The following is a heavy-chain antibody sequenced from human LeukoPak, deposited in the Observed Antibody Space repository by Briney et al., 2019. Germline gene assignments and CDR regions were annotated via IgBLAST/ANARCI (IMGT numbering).Heavy chain of an antibody. Sequence: SETLSLTCTVSGGSISSSSYYRGWIRQPPGKGLEWIGSIYYSGSTYYNPSLKSRVTISVDTSKNQFSLKLSSVTAADTAVYYCARFSDSSGWYYFDYWGQGTLVTVSS. CDR3: ARFSDSSGWYYFDY. V-gene: IGHV4-39*07. D-gene: IGHD6-19*01. J-gene: IGHJ4*02. CDR1: GGSISSSSYY. CDR2: IYYSGST.